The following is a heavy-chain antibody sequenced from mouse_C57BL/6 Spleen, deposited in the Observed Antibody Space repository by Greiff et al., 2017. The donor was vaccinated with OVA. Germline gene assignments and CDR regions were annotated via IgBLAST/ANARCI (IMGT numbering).Heavy chain of an antibody. CDR2: ISSGGSYT. CDR3: ARQPSYYGSSSHWYFDV. J-gene: IGHJ1*03. V-gene: IGHV5-6*02. CDR1: GFTFSSYG. Sequence: DVKLQESGGDLVKPGGSLKLSCAASGFTFSSYGMSWVRQTPDKRLEWVATISSGGSYTYYPDSVKGRFTISRDNAKNTLYLQMSSLKSEDTAMYYCARQPSYYGSSSHWYFDVWGTGTTVTVSS. D-gene: IGHD1-1*01.